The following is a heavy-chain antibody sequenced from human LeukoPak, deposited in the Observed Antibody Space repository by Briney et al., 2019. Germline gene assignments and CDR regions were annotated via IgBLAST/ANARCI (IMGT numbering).Heavy chain of an antibody. J-gene: IGHJ5*02. V-gene: IGHV4-30-4*08. CDR3: ARDTRTHSDMNWFDP. Sequence: SQTLSLTCTVSGGSISSGDYYWSWIRQPPGKGLEWIGYIYYSGSTYYNPSLKSRVTISVDTSKNQFSLKLSSVTAADTAVYYCARDTRTHSDMNWFDPWGQGTLVIVSS. D-gene: IGHD3-9*01. CDR2: IYYSGST. CDR1: GGSISSGDYY.